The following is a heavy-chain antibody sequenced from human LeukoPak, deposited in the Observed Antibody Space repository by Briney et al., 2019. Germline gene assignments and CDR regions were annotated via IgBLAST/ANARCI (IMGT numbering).Heavy chain of an antibody. V-gene: IGHV4-4*07. Sequence: SETLSLTYTVSGVSISTYSWSWIRQPAGKGLEWLGRIFPSGSTNYDPSLQSRVSLSVDRSKSQFYLKMTSVTAADTAVYYCARDPTVRQLTGHKYYFDNWGQGTLVAVSS. D-gene: IGHD3-9*01. CDR1: GVSISTYS. CDR2: IFPSGST. CDR3: ARDPTVRQLTGHKYYFDN. J-gene: IGHJ4*02.